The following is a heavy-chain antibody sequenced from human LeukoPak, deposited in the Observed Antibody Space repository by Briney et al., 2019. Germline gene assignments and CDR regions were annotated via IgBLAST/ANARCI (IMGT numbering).Heavy chain of an antibody. CDR1: GFTFSNFA. Sequence: PGGSLRLSCAASGFTFSNFAMSWVRQTPGKGLEWVSSISAGGISTYYADPVKGRFTISRDNSKNTLYLQMNSLRVDDTAVYYCAKRRPGYDYWGQGTLVTVSS. D-gene: IGHD1-1*01. CDR3: AKRRPGYDY. J-gene: IGHJ4*02. V-gene: IGHV3-23*01. CDR2: ISAGGIST.